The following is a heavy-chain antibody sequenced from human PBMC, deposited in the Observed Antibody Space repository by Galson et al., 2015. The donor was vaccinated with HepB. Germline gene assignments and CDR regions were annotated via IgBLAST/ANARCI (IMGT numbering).Heavy chain of an antibody. D-gene: IGHD3-10*01. Sequence: SVKVSCKASGSTLSDYYIHWLRQAPGQGLEWMGWLNPNGVGTKYAQKFQDKVAMTRDTSISTAYMELSGLTSDDTAVYYCAKSEYGSGVDLGDWGQGTLVIVSS. CDR1: GSTLSDYY. CDR3: AKSEYGSGVDLGD. V-gene: IGHV1-2*02. CDR2: LNPNGVGT. J-gene: IGHJ4*02.